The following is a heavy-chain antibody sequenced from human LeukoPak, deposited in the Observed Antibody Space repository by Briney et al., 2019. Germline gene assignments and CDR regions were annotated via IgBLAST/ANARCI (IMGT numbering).Heavy chain of an antibody. CDR2: ISAYNGNT. J-gene: IGHJ6*03. CDR3: ARNPYYYDSSVYYPRGPYYYYYMDV. CDR1: GYTFTSYC. V-gene: IGHV1-18*01. Sequence: ASVKVSCKASGYTFTSYCISWVRQAPGQGLEWMGWISAYNGNTNYAQKLQGRVTMTTGTSTSTAYMELRSLRSDDTAVYYCARNPYYYDSSVYYPRGPYYYYYMDVWGKGTTVTVSS. D-gene: IGHD3-22*01.